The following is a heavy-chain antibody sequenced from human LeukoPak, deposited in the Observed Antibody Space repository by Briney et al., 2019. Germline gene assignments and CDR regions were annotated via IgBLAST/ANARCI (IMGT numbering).Heavy chain of an antibody. Sequence: GGFLRLSCAASGFTFSTYWMSWVRQAPGKGLERVTNIKQDGSEKYYVDSVTGRFTISRDNAKNSLYLQMNSLRAEDTAVYYCAREYDFWGGYPGSAMDVWGKGTTVTVSS. CDR2: IKQDGSEK. CDR1: GFTFSTYW. CDR3: AREYDFWGGYPGSAMDV. V-gene: IGHV3-7*01. J-gene: IGHJ6*04. D-gene: IGHD3-3*01.